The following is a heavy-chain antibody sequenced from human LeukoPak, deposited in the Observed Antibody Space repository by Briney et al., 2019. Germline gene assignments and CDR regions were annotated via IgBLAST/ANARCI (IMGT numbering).Heavy chain of an antibody. V-gene: IGHV1-18*01. CDR2: ISAYNGNT. CDR1: GYTFTSYG. J-gene: IGHJ4*02. D-gene: IGHD3-3*01. Sequence: SVKVSCNASGYTFTSYGISWVRQAPGQGLEWMGWISAYNGNTNYAQKLQGRVTMTTDTSTSTAYMELRSLRSDDTAVYYCARRGTYYDFWSGLDYFDYWGQGTLVTVSS. CDR3: ARRGTYYDFWSGLDYFDY.